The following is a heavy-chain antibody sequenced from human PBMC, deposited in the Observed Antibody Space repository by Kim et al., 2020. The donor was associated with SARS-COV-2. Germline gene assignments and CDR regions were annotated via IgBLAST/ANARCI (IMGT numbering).Heavy chain of an antibody. J-gene: IGHJ4*02. CDR2: ISYDGSNK. D-gene: IGHD3-22*01. CDR1: GFTFSSYA. V-gene: IGHV3-30*04. CDR3: ARGLIVVVRGY. Sequence: GGSLRLSCAASGFTFSSYAMHWVRQAPGKGLEWVAVISYDGSNKYYADSVKGRFTISRDNSKNTLYLQMNSLRAEDTAVYYCARGLIVVVRGYWGQGTLVTVSS.